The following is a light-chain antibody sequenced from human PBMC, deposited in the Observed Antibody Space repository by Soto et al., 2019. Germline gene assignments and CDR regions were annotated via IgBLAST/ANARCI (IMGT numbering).Light chain of an antibody. J-gene: IGKJ1*01. CDR3: QQYNIYWT. CDR2: DAS. Sequence: DIQMTQSPSTLSGSVGDRVTITCRASQTISSWLAWYQQKPGKAPKALIYDASSLESGVPSRFRGSGSGTEFTLTISSLQPDDFATYYCQQYNIYWTFGQGTKVDIK. CDR1: QTISSW. V-gene: IGKV1-5*01.